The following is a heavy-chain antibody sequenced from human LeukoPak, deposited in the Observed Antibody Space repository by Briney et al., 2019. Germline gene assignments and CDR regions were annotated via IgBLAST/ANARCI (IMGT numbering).Heavy chain of an antibody. CDR3: AREPEPGGLDY. CDR2: IYSGGRT. D-gene: IGHD1-14*01. V-gene: IGHV3-53*01. CDR1: GFTVSNNY. Sequence: GGSLRLSCAVSGFTVSNNYMNWVRQAPGKGLEWVSIIYSGGRTYYADSAKGRFTISRDIFKNTVYLQMNSLRAEDTAVYYCAREPEPGGLDYWGQGTLVTVSS. J-gene: IGHJ4*02.